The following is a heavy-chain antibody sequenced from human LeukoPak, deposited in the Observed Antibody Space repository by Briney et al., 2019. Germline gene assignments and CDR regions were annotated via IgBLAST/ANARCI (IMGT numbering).Heavy chain of an antibody. V-gene: IGHV5-51*01. Sequence: PGESLKISCETSGSSFTTYWIGWVRPVPGAGLEWVGAIYPDDSDARYSPPFQGQVIISADKSVRTAYLQWTSLKASDTAIYYCARQRRASASVNYFDPWGQGTLVTVSS. D-gene: IGHD3-10*01. J-gene: IGHJ5*02. CDR2: IYPDDSDA. CDR3: ARQRRASASVNYFDP. CDR1: GSSFTTYW.